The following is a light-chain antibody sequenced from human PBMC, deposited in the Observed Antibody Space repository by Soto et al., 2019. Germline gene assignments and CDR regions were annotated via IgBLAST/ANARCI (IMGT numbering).Light chain of an antibody. V-gene: IGLV2-14*03. CDR2: DVV. CDR1: SSDVGIYNY. J-gene: IGLJ6*01. CDR3: ASYTTSDPLV. Sequence: QSVLTQPASVSGSPGQTITISCTGTSSDVGIYNYVSWYQQHPGKAPKLMMYDVVSLPSGGSNRFSGSKSGIRASLTISGLQAEDEADYYCASYTTSDPLVFGRGTKVTVL.